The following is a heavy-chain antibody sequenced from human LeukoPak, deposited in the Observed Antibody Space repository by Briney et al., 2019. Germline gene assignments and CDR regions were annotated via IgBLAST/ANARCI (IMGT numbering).Heavy chain of an antibody. CDR2: ISGSGGST. Sequence: GGSLRLSCAASGFTFSSYGMSWVRQAPGKGLEWVSAISGSGGSTYYADSVKGRFTISRDNSKNTLYLQMNSLRAEDTAVYYCAKDSHGDYFYYYYMDVWGKGTTVTVSS. CDR3: AKDSHGDYFYYYYMDV. J-gene: IGHJ6*03. V-gene: IGHV3-23*01. D-gene: IGHD4-17*01. CDR1: GFTFSSYG.